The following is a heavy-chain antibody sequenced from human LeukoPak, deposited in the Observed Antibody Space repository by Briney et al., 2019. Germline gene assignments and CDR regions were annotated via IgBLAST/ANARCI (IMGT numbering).Heavy chain of an antibody. CDR2: INHSGST. CDR3: ARRKDYHYSSVLYNWFDP. J-gene: IGHJ5*02. CDR1: GGPFSGYY. Sequence: SETLSLTCAVYGGPFSGYYWSWIRQPPGKGLEWIWEINHSGSTNYNPSLKSRVTISVDTSKNQFSLKLSSVTAADTAVYYCARRKDYHYSSVLYNWFDPWGQGTLVTVSS. D-gene: IGHD3-10*01. V-gene: IGHV4-34*01.